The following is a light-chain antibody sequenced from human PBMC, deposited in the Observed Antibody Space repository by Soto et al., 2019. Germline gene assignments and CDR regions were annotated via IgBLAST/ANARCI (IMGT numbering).Light chain of an antibody. CDR2: KAS. CDR1: QSISSW. J-gene: IGKJ1*01. Sequence: DIQMTQSPSTLSASVGDRVTITCRASQSISSWLAWYQQKPGKAPKLLIYKASSLESGVPSRFSGSESGTEFTLTISSLQPDDFATYYCQQYNSHWTFGQGTKVEIK. V-gene: IGKV1-5*03. CDR3: QQYNSHWT.